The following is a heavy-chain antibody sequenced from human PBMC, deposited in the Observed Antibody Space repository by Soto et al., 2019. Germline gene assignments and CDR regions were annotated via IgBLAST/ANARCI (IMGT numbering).Heavy chain of an antibody. V-gene: IGHV1-3*04. D-gene: IGHD3-10*01. J-gene: IGHJ5*02. Sequence: QVHLVQSGAEVRKPGASVKVSCQASGYTFNTYSLHWVRQAPGQGLEWMGWINTVNGDTRYSPKFQGRLTITRDTSASTCYMELSSLRSEDTAVYYCARISGSPFDPWGQGTLVTVSS. CDR1: GYTFNTYS. CDR3: ARISGSPFDP. CDR2: INTVNGDT.